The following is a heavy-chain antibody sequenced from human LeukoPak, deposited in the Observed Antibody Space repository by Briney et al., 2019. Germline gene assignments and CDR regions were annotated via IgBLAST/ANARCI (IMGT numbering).Heavy chain of an antibody. CDR1: GLAVSDNY. V-gene: IGHV3-53*01. Sequence: PGGSLRLSCTLSGLAVSDNYLTWVRQAPGKGLERVSVIFPNGNTYSEDFVEGRFSISRDKSTNTLFLDMSRVGTDDTAVYFCARANPVYGDFDYWGQGTLVSVSS. CDR3: ARANPVYGDFDY. J-gene: IGHJ4*02. D-gene: IGHD4-17*01. CDR2: IFPNGNT.